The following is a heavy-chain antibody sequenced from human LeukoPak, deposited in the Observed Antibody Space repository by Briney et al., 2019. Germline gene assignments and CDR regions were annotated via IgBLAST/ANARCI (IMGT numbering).Heavy chain of an antibody. D-gene: IGHD6-13*01. J-gene: IGHJ6*02. CDR3: ASGLGEAGTTHYYYYGMDV. CDR2: INHSGST. V-gene: IGHV4-34*01. CDR1: GGSFSGYY. Sequence: SETLSLTCAVYGGSFSGYYWSWIRQPPGKGLEWIGEINHSGSTNYNPSLKSRVTISVDTSKNQFSLKLSSVTAADTAVYYCASGLGEAGTTHYYYYGMDVWGQGTTVTVSS.